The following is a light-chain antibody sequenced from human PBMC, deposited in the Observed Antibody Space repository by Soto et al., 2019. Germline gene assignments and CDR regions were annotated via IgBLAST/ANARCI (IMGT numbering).Light chain of an antibody. CDR2: EAS. CDR1: HDIRTY. CDR3: QQYDTLPPYT. J-gene: IGKJ2*01. Sequence: DIQMTQSPSSLSASVGDRVTITCQASHDIRTYLNWYQQKAGKAPKLLIYEASKLEIGAPSRFSGSGSGTDFTFTISSLQPEDVATYYCQQYDTLPPYTFGQGTKLELK. V-gene: IGKV1-33*01.